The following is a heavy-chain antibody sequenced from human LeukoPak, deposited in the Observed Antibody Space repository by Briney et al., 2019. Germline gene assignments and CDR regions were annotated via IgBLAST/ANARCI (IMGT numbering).Heavy chain of an antibody. D-gene: IGHD3-22*01. CDR3: ARGRPYYYDSSGYYKGDAFDI. V-gene: IGHV4-59*01. Sequence: SETLSLTCTVSGVSISSYYGSWLRQPPGKGLEWIGYIYYSGSTNYNPSLKSRVTISVDASKNQFSLKLSSVTAADTAVYYCARGRPYYYDSSGYYKGDAFDIWGQGTMVTVSS. J-gene: IGHJ3*02. CDR1: GVSISSYY. CDR2: IYYSGST.